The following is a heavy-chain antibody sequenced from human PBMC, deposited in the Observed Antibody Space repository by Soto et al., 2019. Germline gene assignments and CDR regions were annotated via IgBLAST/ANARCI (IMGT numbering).Heavy chain of an antibody. CDR1: GYSISKSNW. CDR2: IYYSGST. V-gene: IGHV4-28*01. Sequence: QVQLQESGPGLVKPSDTLSLTCAVSGYSISKSNWWGWIRQPAGKGLEWIGYIYYSGSTYYNPSLKSRVTMSVDTSKNQFSLRLSSVTAVDTAVYYCARTDGEQWRLDHWGLGTLVTVSS. CDR3: ARTDGEQWRLDH. J-gene: IGHJ4*02. D-gene: IGHD6-19*01.